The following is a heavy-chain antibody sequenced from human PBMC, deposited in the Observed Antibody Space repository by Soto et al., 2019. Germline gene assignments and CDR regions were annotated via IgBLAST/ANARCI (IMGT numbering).Heavy chain of an antibody. J-gene: IGHJ5*02. Sequence: ASVKVSCKASGYTFTSYGISWVRQAPGQGLEWMGWISAYNGNTNYAQKLQGRVTMTTDTSTSTAYMKLRSLRSDDTAVYYCARGTELRYFDWLSTNWFDPWGQGTLVTVSS. CDR1: GYTFTSYG. V-gene: IGHV1-18*04. CDR3: ARGTELRYFDWLSTNWFDP. CDR2: ISAYNGNT. D-gene: IGHD3-9*01.